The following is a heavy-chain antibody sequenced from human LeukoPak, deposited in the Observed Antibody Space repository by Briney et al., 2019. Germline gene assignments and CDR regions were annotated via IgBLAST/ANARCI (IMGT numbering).Heavy chain of an antibody. J-gene: IGHJ4*02. Sequence: PSETLSLTCAVYGGSFSGYYWSWIRQPPGKGLEWVANIKQDGSEKYYVDSVKGRFTISRDNAKNSLYLQMNSLRAEDTAVYYCARTCGGDCSPWGQGTLVTVSS. CDR1: GGSFSGYY. CDR3: ARTCGGDCSP. D-gene: IGHD2-21*01. CDR2: IKQDGSEK. V-gene: IGHV3-7*01.